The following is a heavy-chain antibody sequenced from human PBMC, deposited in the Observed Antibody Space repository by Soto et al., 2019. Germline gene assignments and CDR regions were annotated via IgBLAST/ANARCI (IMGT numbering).Heavy chain of an antibody. CDR3: ARGEDTYCSSTSCYWFDP. Sequence: PSETLSLTCTVSGGSISSYYWSWIRQPPGKGLEWIGYIYYSGSTNYNPSLKSRVTISVDTSKNQFSLKLSSVTAADTAVYYCARGEDTYCSSTSCYWFDPWGQGTLVTVSS. J-gene: IGHJ5*02. V-gene: IGHV4-59*01. CDR1: GGSISSYY. D-gene: IGHD2-2*01. CDR2: IYYSGST.